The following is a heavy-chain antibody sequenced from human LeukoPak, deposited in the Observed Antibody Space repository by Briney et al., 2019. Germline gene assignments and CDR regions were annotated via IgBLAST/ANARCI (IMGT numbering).Heavy chain of an antibody. D-gene: IGHD3-3*01. CDR3: ARHPIFGVVIIPPPYYYYGMDV. Sequence: GESLRISCKGSGYRFTSYWISWVRQMPGKGLEWMGRIDPSDSYTNYSPSFQGHVTISADKSISTAYLQWSSLKASDTAMYYCARHPIFGVVIIPPPYYYYGMDVWGQGTTVTVSS. V-gene: IGHV5-10-1*01. CDR1: GYRFTSYW. J-gene: IGHJ6*02. CDR2: IDPSDSYT.